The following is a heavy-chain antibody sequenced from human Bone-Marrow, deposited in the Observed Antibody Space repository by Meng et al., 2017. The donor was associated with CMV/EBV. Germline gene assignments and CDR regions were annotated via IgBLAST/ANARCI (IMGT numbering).Heavy chain of an antibody. J-gene: IGHJ3*02. V-gene: IGHV3-48*04. Sequence: GESLKISCAASGFTFNSYTMSWVRQAPGKGLEWLSYISLSTTTIFYADSVKGRFTISRDNAKNSLFLQMNSLRAEDTAVYYCARDKGTMYSSGRGAFDIWGQGQMVTVSS. CDR1: GFTFNSYT. CDR2: ISLSTTTI. D-gene: IGHD6-19*01. CDR3: ARDKGTMYSSGRGAFDI.